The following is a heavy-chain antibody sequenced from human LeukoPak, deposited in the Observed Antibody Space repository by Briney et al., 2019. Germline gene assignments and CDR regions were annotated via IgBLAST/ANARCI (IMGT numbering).Heavy chain of an antibody. CDR3: ATANRRRDGYNSGFWDH. D-gene: IGHD5-24*01. CDR2: IIPIFDTA. CDR1: GGTFSSYA. Sequence: GASVKVSCKASGGTFSSYAISWVRQAPGQGLEWMGGIIPIFDTANYAQKFQGRVTITADESTNTAYMELSSLRSEDTAVFYCATANRRRDGYNSGFWDHWGQGTLVTVSS. J-gene: IGHJ4*02. V-gene: IGHV1-69*13.